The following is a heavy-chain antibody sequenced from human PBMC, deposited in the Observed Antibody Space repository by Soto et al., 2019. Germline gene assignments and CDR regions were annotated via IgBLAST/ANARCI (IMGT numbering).Heavy chain of an antibody. CDR3: AKLYSSWYGSGGEIDY. V-gene: IGHV3-23*01. CDR1: GFTFSSYA. J-gene: IGHJ4*02. Sequence: GGSLRLSCAASGFTFSSYAMSWVRQAPGKGLEWVSAISGSGGSTYYADSVKGRFTISRDNSKNTLYLQMNSLRAEDTAVYYCAKLYSSWYGSGGEIDYWGQGTLVTVSS. CDR2: ISGSGGST. D-gene: IGHD6-13*01.